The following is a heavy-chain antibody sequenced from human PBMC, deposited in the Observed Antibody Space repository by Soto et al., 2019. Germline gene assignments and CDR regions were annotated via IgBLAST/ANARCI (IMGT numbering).Heavy chain of an antibody. CDR1: GFTFSSYA. Sequence: GGSLRLSCAASGFTFSSYAMSWVRQAPGKGLEWVSAISGSGGSTYYADSVKGRFTIPRDNSKNTLYLQMNSLRAEDTAVYYCAKESHVQSGSYADYWGQGTLVTVSS. V-gene: IGHV3-23*01. J-gene: IGHJ4*02. CDR3: AKESHVQSGSYADY. D-gene: IGHD1-26*01. CDR2: ISGSGGST.